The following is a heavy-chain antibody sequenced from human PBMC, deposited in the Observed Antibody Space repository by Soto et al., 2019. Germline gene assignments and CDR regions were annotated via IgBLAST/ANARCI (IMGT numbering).Heavy chain of an antibody. CDR2: INHSGST. CDR3: ARVKGHCSGGRCINWFDP. V-gene: IGHV4-34*01. Sequence: SETLSVSCAFYVGSFSVYYWSWIRQPPGKGLDWIGEINHSGSTNYNPSLKSRVTISVDTSKNQFSLKLSSVTAADTAVYYCARVKGHCSGGRCINWFDPWGQGTLVTVS. D-gene: IGHD2-15*01. J-gene: IGHJ5*02. CDR1: VGSFSVYY.